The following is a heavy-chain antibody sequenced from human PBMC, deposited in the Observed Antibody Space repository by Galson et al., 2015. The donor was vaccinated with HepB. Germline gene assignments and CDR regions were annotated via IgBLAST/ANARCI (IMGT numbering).Heavy chain of an antibody. CDR2: FDPEDGET. D-gene: IGHD2-2*01. V-gene: IGHV1-24*01. CDR1: GYTLIELS. CDR3: ATERYCSSTSCYLAFDI. Sequence: SVKVSCKVSGYTLIELSMHWVRQAPGKGLEWMGGFDPEDGETIYAQKFQGRVTMTEDTSTDTAYMELSSLRSEDTAVYYCATERYCSSTSCYLAFDIWGQGTMVTVSS. J-gene: IGHJ3*02.